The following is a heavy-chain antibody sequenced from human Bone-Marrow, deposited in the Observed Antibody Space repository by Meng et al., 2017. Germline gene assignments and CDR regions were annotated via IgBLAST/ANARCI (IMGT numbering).Heavy chain of an antibody. V-gene: IGHV4-34*01. CDR1: GGSFSGYY. CDR2: INHSGST. Sequence: SETLSLTCAVYGGSFSGYYWSWIRQPPGKGLEWIGEINHSGSTNYNPSLKSRVTISVDTSKNQFSLKLSSVTAADTAVYYCARDGGSSRYLGWYYYYGMDVWGQGTTVTV. CDR3: ARDGGSSRYLGWYYYYGMDV. D-gene: IGHD6-13*01. J-gene: IGHJ6*02.